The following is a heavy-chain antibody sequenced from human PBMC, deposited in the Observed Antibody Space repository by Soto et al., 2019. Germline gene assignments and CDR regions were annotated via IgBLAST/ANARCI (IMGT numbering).Heavy chain of an antibody. Sequence: PSETLPLTCTVSGGSIGNDDYSWSWVRQPPGKGLEWIGYIYHSGTTYYNPSLTSRVTISVDGSNNQFSPKLTSMTAADTAVYYCATVIPATRYFAYWGQGILVTVSS. V-gene: IGHV4-30-2*01. D-gene: IGHD2-15*01. J-gene: IGHJ4*02. CDR3: ATVIPATRYFAY. CDR2: IYHSGTT. CDR1: GGSIGNDDYS.